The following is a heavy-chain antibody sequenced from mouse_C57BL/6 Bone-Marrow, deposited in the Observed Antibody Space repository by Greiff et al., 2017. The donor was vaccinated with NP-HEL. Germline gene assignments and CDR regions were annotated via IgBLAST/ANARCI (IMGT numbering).Heavy chain of an antibody. CDR2: ISSGSSTI. Sequence: EVQLVESGGGLVKPGGSLKLSCAASGFTFSDYGMHWVRQAPEKGLEWVAYISSGSSTIYYADTVKGRFTISRDNAKNTLFLQMTSLKSEDTAMYYCARNKITTVVATDWYFDVWGTGTTVTVSS. D-gene: IGHD1-1*01. CDR1: GFTFSDYG. CDR3: ARNKITTVVATDWYFDV. V-gene: IGHV5-17*01. J-gene: IGHJ1*03.